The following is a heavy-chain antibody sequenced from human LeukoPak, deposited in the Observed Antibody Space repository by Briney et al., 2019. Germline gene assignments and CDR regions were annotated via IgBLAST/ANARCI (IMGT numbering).Heavy chain of an antibody. D-gene: IGHD6-13*01. CDR2: ISHNGETK. CDR3: ARDRHGYFDY. V-gene: IGHV3-11*01. Sequence: GGSLTLSCAASGFTFSDHYMIWLRQAPGKGLEAISYISHNGETKYYADSVKGRLSISRDNAKSSLYLQMNRLRVEDTTVYYCARDRHGYFDYWGQGTLVTVSS. CDR1: GFTFSDHY. J-gene: IGHJ4*02.